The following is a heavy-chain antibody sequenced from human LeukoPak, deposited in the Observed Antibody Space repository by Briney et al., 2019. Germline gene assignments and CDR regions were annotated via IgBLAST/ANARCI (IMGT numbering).Heavy chain of an antibody. CDR1: GGSISSYY. V-gene: IGHV4-59*08. J-gene: IGHJ4*02. CDR3: ARRGAMVTGHFDY. CDR2: IYYSGST. Sequence: SETLSLTCTVSGGSISSYYWSWIRQPPGKGLEWIGYIYYSGSTNYNPSLKSRVTISVDTSKNQFSLKLSSVTAADTAVYYCARRGAMVTGHFDYWGQGTLVTVSP. D-gene: IGHD5-18*01.